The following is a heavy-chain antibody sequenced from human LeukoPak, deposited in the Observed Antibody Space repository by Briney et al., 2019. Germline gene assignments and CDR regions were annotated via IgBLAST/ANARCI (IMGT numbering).Heavy chain of an antibody. CDR2: IWYDGSNK. J-gene: IGHJ4*02. D-gene: IGHD6-13*01. V-gene: IGHV3-33*01. CDR3: ASASYQSSNWYGAFDY. Sequence: GGSLRLSCAASGFTFSSYAMHWVRQAPGKGLEWVALIWYDGSNKYYADSVKGRFTISRDNSKNTPYLQMNSLRAEDTGVYYCASASYQSSNWYGAFDYWGQGTLVTVSS. CDR1: GFTFSSYA.